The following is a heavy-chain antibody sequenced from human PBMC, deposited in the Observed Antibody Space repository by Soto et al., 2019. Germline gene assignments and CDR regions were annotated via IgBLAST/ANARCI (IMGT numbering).Heavy chain of an antibody. CDR1: GFSLSNARMG. D-gene: IGHD6-25*01. J-gene: IGHJ6*03. CDR3: ARVPGGGGSSGGGGGGWYYYYMDV. V-gene: IGHV2-26*01. CDR2: IFSNDEK. Sequence: PTLVNPTETLTLTCTVSGFSLSNARMGVSWIRQPPGKALEWLAHIFSNDEKSYSTSLKSRLTISKDTSKSQVVLTMTNMDPVDTATWYCARVPGGGGSSGGGGGGWYYYYMDVWGKGTTVTVSS.